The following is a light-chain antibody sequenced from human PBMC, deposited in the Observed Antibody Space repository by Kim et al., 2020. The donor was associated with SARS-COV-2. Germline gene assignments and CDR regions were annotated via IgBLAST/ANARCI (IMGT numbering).Light chain of an antibody. CDR1: QSVSSN. CDR2: GAS. V-gene: IGKV3-15*01. Sequence: EIVMTQSPASLSVSPGERATLSYRASQSVSSNLAWYQLKPGRAPRLLIYGASTRATGIPARFSGSGSGTEFTLTISSLQSEDFALYYCHQYNDWPPGDTFGQGTKLEIK. J-gene: IGKJ2*01. CDR3: HQYNDWPPGDT.